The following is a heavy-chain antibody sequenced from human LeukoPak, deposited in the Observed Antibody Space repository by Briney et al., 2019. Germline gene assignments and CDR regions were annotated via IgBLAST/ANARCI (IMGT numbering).Heavy chain of an antibody. V-gene: IGHV4-61*09. CDR2: IYTSKSM. J-gene: IGHJ4*02. CDR3: ARGVRYFDFDY. CDR1: GGSISSGFYD. Sequence: SETLSLTCTVSGGSISSGFYDWYWIRQPAGKGLEWIGHIYTSKSMNYNPSLKSRVTISVDTSKNQFSLKLTSVTAADTAVYYCARGVRYFDFDYWGQGTLVTVSS. D-gene: IGHD3-9*01.